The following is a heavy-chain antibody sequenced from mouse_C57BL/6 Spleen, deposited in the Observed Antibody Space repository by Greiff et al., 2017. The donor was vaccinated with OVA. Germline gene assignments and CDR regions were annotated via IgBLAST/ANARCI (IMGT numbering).Heavy chain of an antibody. CDR2: ISDGGSYT. Sequence: DVKLVESGGGLVKPGGSLKLSCAASGFTFSSYAMSWVRQTPEKRLEWVATISDGGSYTYYPDNVKGRFTISRDNAKNNLYLHMSHLKSEDTAMYYCARDHYGSSYYAMDYWGQGTSVTVSS. CDR1: GFTFSSYA. V-gene: IGHV5-4*01. J-gene: IGHJ4*01. CDR3: ARDHYGSSYYAMDY. D-gene: IGHD1-1*01.